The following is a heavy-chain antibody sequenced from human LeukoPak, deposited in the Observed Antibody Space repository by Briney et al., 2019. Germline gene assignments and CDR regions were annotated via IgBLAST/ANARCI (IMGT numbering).Heavy chain of an antibody. V-gene: IGHV4-34*01. CDR3: ARGGVYGSGSYYSGYYYYMDV. CDR2: INHSGST. CDR1: GGSFSGYY. Sequence: SXTLSLTCAVYGGSFSGYYWSWICQPPGKGLEWIGEINHSGSTNYNPSLKSGVTISEDKSKNQFSLKRSTVPAADTAVYYCARGGVYGSGSYYSGYYYYMDVWGKGTTVTVSS. J-gene: IGHJ6*03. D-gene: IGHD3-10*01.